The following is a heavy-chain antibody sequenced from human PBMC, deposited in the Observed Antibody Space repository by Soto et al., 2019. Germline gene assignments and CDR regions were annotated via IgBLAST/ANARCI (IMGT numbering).Heavy chain of an antibody. CDR1: GGTFSSYA. D-gene: IGHD3-22*01. CDR3: ARTPLLHGGWFDP. Sequence: QVQLVQSGAEVKKPGSSVKVSCKASGGTFSSYAISWVRQAPGQGLEWMGGIIPIFGTANYAQKCQGRVTITADESTSTDYMALSSLRSEDTDVYYCARTPLLHGGWFDPWGQGPLVTVSS. V-gene: IGHV1-69*01. J-gene: IGHJ5*02. CDR2: IIPIFGTA.